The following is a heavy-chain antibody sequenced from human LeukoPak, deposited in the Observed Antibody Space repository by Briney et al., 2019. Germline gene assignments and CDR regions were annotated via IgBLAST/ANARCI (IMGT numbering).Heavy chain of an antibody. J-gene: IGHJ4*02. Sequence: GGSLRLSCAASGFTFSSYGMHWVRQDPGKGLDWVAFIRNDGSNKYYADSVKGRFTISRDNSKNTLYLQMNSLRAEDTAVYYCAKAISSTFDYWGQGTLVTVSS. CDR3: AKAISSTFDY. V-gene: IGHV3-30*02. CDR1: GFTFSSYG. CDR2: IRNDGSNK. D-gene: IGHD2-2*01.